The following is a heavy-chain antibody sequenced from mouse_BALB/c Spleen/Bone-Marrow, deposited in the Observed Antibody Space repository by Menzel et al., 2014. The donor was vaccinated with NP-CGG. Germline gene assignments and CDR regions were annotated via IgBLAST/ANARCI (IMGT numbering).Heavy chain of an antibody. Sequence: QVQLQQSGPELVKPGASVKMSCKASGYTFTDYVISWVKQRTGQGLEWIGEIYPGSGSTYYNEKFKDKATLTADKSSNTAYMHLSSLTTEDSAVYFCASRGEVRRHCYAMDYWGQGTSVTVSS. D-gene: IGHD2-14*01. CDR2: IYPGSGST. CDR3: ASRGEVRRHCYAMDY. J-gene: IGHJ4*01. CDR1: GYTFTDYV. V-gene: IGHV1-77*01.